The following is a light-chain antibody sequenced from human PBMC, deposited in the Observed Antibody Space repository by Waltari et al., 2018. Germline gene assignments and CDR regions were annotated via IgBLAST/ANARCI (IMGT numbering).Light chain of an antibody. Sequence: QSVLTQPPSASGTPGQRVTISCSGRGPNLRGNYVSWYHQLPGTTPKLLIYMNNQRPSGVPDRFSGSKSGTSASLAISGLRSEDEADYYCAAWDDRLSGVVFGGGTKLTVL. CDR2: MNN. CDR3: AAWDDRLSGVV. CDR1: GPNLRGNY. V-gene: IGLV1-47*01. J-gene: IGLJ2*01.